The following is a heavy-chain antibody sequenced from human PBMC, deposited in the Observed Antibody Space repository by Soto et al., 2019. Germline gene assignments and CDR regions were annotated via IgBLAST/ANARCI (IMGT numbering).Heavy chain of an antibody. V-gene: IGHV3-21*01. CDR1: GFTFSSYS. J-gene: IGHJ6*02. D-gene: IGHD3-3*01. Sequence: PGGSLRLSCAASGFTFSSYSMNWVRQAPGKGLERVSSISSSSSYIYYADSVKGRFTISRNNAKNSLYLQMNSLRAEDTAVYYCARDGGPYYDFWSGYFEPYYYYYGMDVWGQGTTVTVSS. CDR3: ARDGGPYYDFWSGYFEPYYYYYGMDV. CDR2: ISSSSSYI.